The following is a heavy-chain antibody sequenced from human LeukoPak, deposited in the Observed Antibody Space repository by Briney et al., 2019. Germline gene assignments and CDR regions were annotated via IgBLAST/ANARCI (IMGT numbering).Heavy chain of an antibody. CDR1: GGSISSYY. CDR2: IYYSGST. CDR3: ARVLMGAKSWHAFDI. V-gene: IGHV4-59*01. Sequence: SETLSLTCTVSGGSISSYYWSWIRQPPGKGLEWIGYIYYSGSTNYNPSLKSRVTISVDTSKNQFSLKLSSVTAADTAVYYCARVLMGAKSWHAFDIWGQGTMVTVSS. J-gene: IGHJ3*02. D-gene: IGHD1-26*01.